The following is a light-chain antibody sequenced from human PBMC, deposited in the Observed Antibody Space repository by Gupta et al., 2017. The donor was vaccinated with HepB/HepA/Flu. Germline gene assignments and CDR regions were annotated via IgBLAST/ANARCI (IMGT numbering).Light chain of an antibody. CDR2: LGS. J-gene: IGKJ3*01. Sequence: EIVMTQPPHSLPVTPAEPPSISCRSSQSLLDSNGYNSLDWYLQKPGQSPHLLIYLGSSRAPGVPDRFSGSGSGTDFTLKISRVEADDVGIYYCIQTLQTPLTFGPGTTVDIK. CDR3: IQTLQTPLT. CDR1: QSLLDSNGYNS. V-gene: IGKV2-28*01.